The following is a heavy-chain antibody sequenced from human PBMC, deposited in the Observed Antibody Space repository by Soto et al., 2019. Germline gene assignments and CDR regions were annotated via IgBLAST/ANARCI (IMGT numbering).Heavy chain of an antibody. V-gene: IGHV3-11*06. Sequence: QVQLVESGGGLVKPGGSLRLSCAASGFTFSDYYMSWIRQAPGKGLEWVSYISSSSSYTNYADSVKGRFTISRDNAKNSLYLQMNSLRAEDTAVYYCARDVGQWLVQVPDAFDIWDQGTMVTVSS. CDR1: GFTFSDYY. D-gene: IGHD6-19*01. CDR3: ARDVGQWLVQVPDAFDI. J-gene: IGHJ3*02. CDR2: ISSSSSYT.